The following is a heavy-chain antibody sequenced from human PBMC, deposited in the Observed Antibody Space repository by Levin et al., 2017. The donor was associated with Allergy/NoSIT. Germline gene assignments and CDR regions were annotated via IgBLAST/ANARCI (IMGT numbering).Heavy chain of an antibody. D-gene: IGHD6-13*01. CDR2: IYYTGSA. V-gene: IGHV4-30-4*01. CDR1: GDSIAGGNYY. CDR3: VRAYRGQQLALTWGWFDP. Sequence: ASETLSLTCTVSGDSIAGGNYYWSWIRQPPGKDLEWIAYIYYTGSAYYNPSLRSRATISVDTSKNQFSLKLDSVTAADTAVYYCVRAYRGQQLALTWGWFDPWGQGTLVTVSS. J-gene: IGHJ5*02.